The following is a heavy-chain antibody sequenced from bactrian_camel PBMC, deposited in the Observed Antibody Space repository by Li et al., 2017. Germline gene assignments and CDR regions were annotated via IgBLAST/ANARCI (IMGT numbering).Heavy chain of an antibody. CDR3: AAECRGYY. V-gene: IGHV3S63*01. Sequence: HVQLVESGGGAVQAGGSLRLSCAGSGFTSTYYVMGWFRQAPGKEREGVAVIDSDSDGSTSYADSVKGRFVISRDNAKNTVYLQMNSLKTEDTAAYYCAAECRGYYWGQGTQVTVSS. CDR1: GFTSTYYV. CDR2: IDSDSDGST. J-gene: IGHJ4*01. D-gene: IGHD2*01.